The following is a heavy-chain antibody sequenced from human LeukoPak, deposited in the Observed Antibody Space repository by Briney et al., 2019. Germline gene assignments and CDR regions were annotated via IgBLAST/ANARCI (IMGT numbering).Heavy chain of an antibody. CDR3: ARDSQHLNFDY. D-gene: IGHD3-3*02. CDR2: IKEDGSEK. Sequence: GGSLRLSCAASGFTFSNYWMNWVRQGPGKGLDCVANIKEDGSEKYYVDSVKGRFTISRDNAKNSLYLQMNSLRAEDTAVYYCARDSQHLNFDYWGQGTLVTVSS. J-gene: IGHJ4*02. V-gene: IGHV3-7*04. CDR1: GFTFSNYW.